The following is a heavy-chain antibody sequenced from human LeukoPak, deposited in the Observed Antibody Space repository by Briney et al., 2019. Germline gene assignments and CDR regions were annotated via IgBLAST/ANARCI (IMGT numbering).Heavy chain of an antibody. CDR3: ARDPRTKWELLANDAFDI. V-gene: IGHV4-34*01. D-gene: IGHD1-26*01. CDR2: INHSGST. Sequence: SETLSLTCAVYGGSFSVYYWTWIRQPPGKGLEWIGEINHSGSTNYNPSLKSRVTISVDTSKNQFSLKLSSVTAADTAVYYCARDPRTKWELLANDAFDIWGQGTMVTVSS. J-gene: IGHJ3*02. CDR1: GGSFSVYY.